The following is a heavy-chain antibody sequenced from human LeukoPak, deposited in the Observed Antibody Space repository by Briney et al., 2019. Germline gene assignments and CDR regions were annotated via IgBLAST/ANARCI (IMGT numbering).Heavy chain of an antibody. CDR1: GFTFSNYA. J-gene: IGHJ4*02. Sequence: PGGSLRLSCAASGFTFSNYAMSWVRQAPGKGLEWVSTISGSGDSSYYVDSVKGRFTISRDSSKSTLYLQMNSLRAEDTAIYYCAKGRCTDGRCSCFDCWGQGTLVTVSS. V-gene: IGHV3-23*01. CDR3: AKGRCTDGRCSCFDC. CDR2: ISGSGDSS. D-gene: IGHD2-15*01.